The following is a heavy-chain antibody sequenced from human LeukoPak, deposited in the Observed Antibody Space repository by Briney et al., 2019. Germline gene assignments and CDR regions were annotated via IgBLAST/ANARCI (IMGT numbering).Heavy chain of an antibody. CDR2: ISSSGSTI. V-gene: IGHV3-48*03. J-gene: IGHJ3*02. CDR1: GFTFSSYE. Sequence: GGSLRLSCAASGFTFSSYEMNWVRQAPGKGLEWVSYISSSGSTIYYADSVKGRFTISRDNAKNSLYLQMNSLRAEDTAVYYCARDPYSNFFGAFDIWGQGTMVTVSS. CDR3: ARDPYSNFFGAFDI. D-gene: IGHD6-13*01.